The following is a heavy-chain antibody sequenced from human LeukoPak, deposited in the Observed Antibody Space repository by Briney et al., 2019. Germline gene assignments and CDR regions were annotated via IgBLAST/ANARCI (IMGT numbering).Heavy chain of an antibody. CDR3: AKVGLHDYSNYYYFDY. D-gene: IGHD4-11*01. J-gene: IGHJ4*02. CDR1: GFTFSSYA. V-gene: IGHV3-30*04. Sequence: PGGSLRLSCAASGFTFSSYAMHWVRQAPGKGLEWVAVISYDGSNKYYADSVKGRFTISRDNSKNTLYLQMNSLRAEDTAVYYCAKVGLHDYSNYYYFDYWGQGTLVTVSS. CDR2: ISYDGSNK.